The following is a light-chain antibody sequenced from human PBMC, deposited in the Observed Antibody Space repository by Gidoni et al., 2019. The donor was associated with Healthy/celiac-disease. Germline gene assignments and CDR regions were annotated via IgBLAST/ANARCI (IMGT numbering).Light chain of an antibody. V-gene: IGKV1-39*01. Sequence: DIQMTQSPSSLSASVGDRVTITCRASQSISSYLNWYQQKPGKAPKLLIYAASSLQSGVPSRLRGSGSGTDFTLTSSSREPEDFATYYCQQSYSTPWTFGQGTKVEIK. CDR3: QQSYSTPWT. CDR1: QSISSY. J-gene: IGKJ1*01. CDR2: AAS.